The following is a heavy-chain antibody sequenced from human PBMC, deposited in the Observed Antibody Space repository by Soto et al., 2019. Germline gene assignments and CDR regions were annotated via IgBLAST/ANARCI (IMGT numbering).Heavy chain of an antibody. CDR1: GFTFSSYA. CDR2: LSGSGGST. V-gene: IGHV3-23*01. D-gene: IGHD3-22*01. CDR3: ATTYDYDSSGYCYYYGMDV. J-gene: IGHJ6*02. Sequence: GGSLRLSCAASGFTFSSYAMSWVRQAPGKGLEWVSALSGSGGSTYSADSVTGRFTISRDNSKNTLSLQMNSLRAEDTAVHYCATTYDYDSSGYCYYYGMDVWGQGTTGTVSS.